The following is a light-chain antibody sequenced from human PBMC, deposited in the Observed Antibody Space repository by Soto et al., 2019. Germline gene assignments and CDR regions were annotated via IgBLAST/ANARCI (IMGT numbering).Light chain of an antibody. CDR2: DVS. J-gene: IGLJ1*01. Sequence: QSVLTQPRSVSGSPGQSVTISCTGTSNDVGGYNYVSWYQQHPGKAPKLMIYDVSKRPSGVPDRFSGFKSGNTASLTISGLQAEDEADYSCCSHAGSYIYVFGTGTKVTVL. CDR1: SNDVGGYNY. CDR3: CSHAGSYIYV. V-gene: IGLV2-11*01.